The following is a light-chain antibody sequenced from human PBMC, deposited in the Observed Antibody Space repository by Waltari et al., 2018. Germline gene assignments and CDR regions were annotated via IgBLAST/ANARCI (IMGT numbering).Light chain of an antibody. CDR2: KAS. V-gene: IGKV1-12*01. CDR1: QDITSW. Sequence: DIQITHSPSSLSASVGARVTISCRASQDITSWLAWYQQKPGKAPKLLIYKASSLQSGVPSRFSGSGSGTDFTLTISSLQPEDFATYYCQQYNSAPRTFGQGTKVEIK. J-gene: IGKJ1*01. CDR3: QQYNSAPRT.